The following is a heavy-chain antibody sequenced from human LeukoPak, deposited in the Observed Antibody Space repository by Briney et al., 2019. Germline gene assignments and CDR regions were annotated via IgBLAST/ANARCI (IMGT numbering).Heavy chain of an antibody. J-gene: IGHJ5*02. CDR2: INHSGST. D-gene: IGHD2-15*01. CDR1: GGSFSGYY. CDR3: ARGLGDCSGGSCYSILGNWFDP. Sequence: SETLSLTCAVYGGSFSGYYWSWIRQPPGKGLEWIGEINHSGSTNYSPSLKSRVTISVDTSKNQFSLKLSSVTAADTAVYYCARGLGDCSGGSCYSILGNWFDPWGQGTLVTVSS. V-gene: IGHV4-34*01.